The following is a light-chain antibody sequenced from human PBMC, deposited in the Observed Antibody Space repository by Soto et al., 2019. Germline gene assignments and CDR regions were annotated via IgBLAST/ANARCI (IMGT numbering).Light chain of an antibody. Sequence: DIEMVQSPSALSASVGDTVTITCRASQKSSPWLAWYQQKPGQAPKLLMYDVSSLKRGVPSRFSGSGSGTELTLTISSLQPDDFATYYCQQYNDYSATFGQGTKVDIK. V-gene: IGKV1-5*01. CDR3: QQYNDYSAT. CDR1: QKSSPW. J-gene: IGKJ1*01. CDR2: DVS.